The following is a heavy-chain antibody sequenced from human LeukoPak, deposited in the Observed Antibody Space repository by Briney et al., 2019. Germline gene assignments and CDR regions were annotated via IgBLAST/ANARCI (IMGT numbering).Heavy chain of an antibody. CDR3: ARGGNYYDSSGYYYFDY. CDR2: IYYSGST. J-gene: IGHJ4*02. Sequence: SETLSLTCTVSGGSISSYYWSWIRQPPGKGLEWIGYIYYSGSTNYNPSLKSRVTISVDTSKNQFSLKLSSMTAADTAVYYCARGGNYYDSSGYYYFDYWGQGTLVTVSS. D-gene: IGHD3-22*01. CDR1: GGSISSYY. V-gene: IGHV4-59*01.